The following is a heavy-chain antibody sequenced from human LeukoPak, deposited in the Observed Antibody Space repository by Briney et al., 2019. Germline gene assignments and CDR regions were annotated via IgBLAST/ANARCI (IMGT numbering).Heavy chain of an antibody. D-gene: IGHD2-15*01. J-gene: IGHJ4*02. CDR2: INSDGSST. CDR3: AKDQTFRGSGHYIYFDY. V-gene: IGHV3-74*01. CDR1: GFTFSSYW. Sequence: QPGGSLRLSCAASGFTFSSYWMHWVRQAPGKGLVWVSRINSDGSSTSYADSVKGRFTISRDNAKNTLYLQMNSLRAEDTAVYYCAKDQTFRGSGHYIYFDYWGQGALVTVSS.